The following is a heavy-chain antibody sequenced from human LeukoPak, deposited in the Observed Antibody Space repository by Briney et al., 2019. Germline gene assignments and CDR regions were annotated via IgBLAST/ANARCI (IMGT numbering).Heavy chain of an antibody. Sequence: GGSLRLSCAASGFTFSSYEMNWVRQAPGKGLEWVSYISSSGSTIYYADSVKGRFTISRDNAKNSLYLQMNSLRAEDTAVYYFARVPPPPPMTTVTTGELDYWGQGTLVTVSS. CDR1: GFTFSSYE. D-gene: IGHD4-11*01. V-gene: IGHV3-48*03. CDR2: ISSSGSTI. CDR3: ARVPPPPPMTTVTTGELDY. J-gene: IGHJ4*02.